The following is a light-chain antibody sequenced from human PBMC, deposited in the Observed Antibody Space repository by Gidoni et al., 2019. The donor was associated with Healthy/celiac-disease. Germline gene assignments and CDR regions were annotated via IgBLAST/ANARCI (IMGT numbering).Light chain of an antibody. CDR1: QSVSSY. CDR3: QQRSNWPLT. CDR2: DAS. Sequence: EIVFTQSPSTLSFSPGERVTLSCRASQSVSSYLAWYQQKPVQAPRLLIYDASNRATGIPARFSGSGSGTDFTLTISSLEHEDFAGYYCQQRSNWPLTFGGXTKVEIK. V-gene: IGKV3-11*01. J-gene: IGKJ4*01.